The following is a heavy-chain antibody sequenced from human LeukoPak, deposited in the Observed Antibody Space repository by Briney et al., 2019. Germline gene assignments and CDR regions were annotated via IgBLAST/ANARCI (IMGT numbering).Heavy chain of an antibody. CDR3: GASSGSYRKLDY. D-gene: IGHD3-10*01. CDR1: GFTFSSSA. J-gene: IGHJ4*02. CDR2: ISGSGGRT. V-gene: IGHV3-23*01. Sequence: GGSLRLSCAASGFTFSSSAMSWVRQVPGKGLEWVSVISGSGGRTYYADSVKGRFTISRDNSKNTLYLQMNSLRAEDTAVYYCGASSGSYRKLDYWGQGTLVTVSS.